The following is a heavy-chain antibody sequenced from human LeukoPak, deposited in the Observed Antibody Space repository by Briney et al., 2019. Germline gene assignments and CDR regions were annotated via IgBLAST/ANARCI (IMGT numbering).Heavy chain of an antibody. CDR2: IYYSGST. V-gene: IGHV4-39*07. Sequence: SETLSLTCTVSGGSISSSSYYWGWIRQPPGKGLEWIGSIYYSGSTYYNPSLKSRVTISVDTSKNQFSLKLSPVTAADTAVYYCARGVHNYYGSGHNIDYWGQGTLVTVSS. CDR1: GGSISSSSYY. CDR3: ARGVHNYYGSGHNIDY. D-gene: IGHD3-10*01. J-gene: IGHJ4*02.